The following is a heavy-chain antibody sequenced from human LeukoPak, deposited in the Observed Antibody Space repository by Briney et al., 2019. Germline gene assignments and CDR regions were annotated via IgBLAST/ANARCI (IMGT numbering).Heavy chain of an antibody. CDR3: ANGATIFGVVIRVDS. CDR2: IYYSGST. J-gene: IGHJ4*02. D-gene: IGHD3-3*01. CDR1: GGSISSSSYY. V-gene: IGHV4-39*07. Sequence: PSETLSLTCTVSGGSISSSSYYWGWIRQPPGKGLEWIGSIYYSGSTYYNPSLKSRVTISVDTSKNQFSLKVRSVTAADTAVYYCANGATIFGVVIRVDSWGQGTLVTVSS.